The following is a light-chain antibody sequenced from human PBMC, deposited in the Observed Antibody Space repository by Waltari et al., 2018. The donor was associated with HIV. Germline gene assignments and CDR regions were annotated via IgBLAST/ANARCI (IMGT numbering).Light chain of an antibody. CDR3: QQYYTGHT. Sequence: DFVMTQSPDSLAVSLGERATINCKSSRSVFYRSNNKNYLAWYQQRPGQPPKLLISWASARASGVPARFSGSGSGTDFTLTISGLQAEDAAVYYCQQYYTGHTFGPGTKVNI. J-gene: IGKJ3*01. V-gene: IGKV4-1*01. CDR2: WAS. CDR1: RSVFYRSNNKNY.